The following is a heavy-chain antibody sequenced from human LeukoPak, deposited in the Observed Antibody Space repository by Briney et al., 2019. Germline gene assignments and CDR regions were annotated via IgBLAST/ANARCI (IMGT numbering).Heavy chain of an antibody. CDR3: ARWLQLTHYFDY. D-gene: IGHD5-24*01. V-gene: IGHV4-39*01. CDR2: IYYSGST. J-gene: IGHJ4*02. CDR1: GGSISSSSYY. Sequence: PSETLSLTCTVSGGSISSSSYYWGWIRQPPGKGLEWIGSIYYSGSTYYNPSLKSRVTISVDTSKNQFSLKLSSVTAADTVVYYCARWLQLTHYFDYWGQGTLVTVSS.